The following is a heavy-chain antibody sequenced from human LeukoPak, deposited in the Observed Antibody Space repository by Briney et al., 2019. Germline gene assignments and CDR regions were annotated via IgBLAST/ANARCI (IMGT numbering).Heavy chain of an antibody. V-gene: IGHV7-4-1*02. D-gene: IGHD1-1*01. CDR1: GYTFTSYD. Sequence: ASVKVSCKASGYTFTSYDINWVRQATGQGLEWMGWINTNTGNPTYAQGFTGRFVFSLDTSVSTAYLQISSLKAEDTAVYYCAREGVQSGDYWGQGTLVTVSS. CDR3: AREGVQSGDY. CDR2: INTNTGNP. J-gene: IGHJ4*02.